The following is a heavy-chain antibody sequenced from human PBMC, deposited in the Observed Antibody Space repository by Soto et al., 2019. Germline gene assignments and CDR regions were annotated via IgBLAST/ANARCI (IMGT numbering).Heavy chain of an antibody. Sequence: QVQLVQSGAEVKKPGASVKVSCKASGYTFTSYAMHWVRQAPGQRLEWMGWINAGNGNTKYSQKFQGRVTITRDTSASTAYMELSSLRSEDTAVYYCARNVVLWFGELSGNWFDPWGQGTLVTVSS. CDR1: GYTFTSYA. J-gene: IGHJ5*02. V-gene: IGHV1-3*01. D-gene: IGHD3-10*01. CDR3: ARNVVLWFGELSGNWFDP. CDR2: INAGNGNT.